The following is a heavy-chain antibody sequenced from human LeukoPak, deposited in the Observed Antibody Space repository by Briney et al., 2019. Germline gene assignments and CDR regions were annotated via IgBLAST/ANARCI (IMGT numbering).Heavy chain of an antibody. Sequence: GSSVKVSCKASGGTFSSYAISWVRQAPGQGLEWMGGIIPIFGTANYARKFQGRVTITADESTSTAYMELSSLRSEDTAVYYCARVLERRLDYYYGMDVWGQGTTVTVSS. CDR2: IIPIFGTA. CDR3: ARVLERRLDYYYGMDV. D-gene: IGHD1-1*01. V-gene: IGHV1-69*01. J-gene: IGHJ6*02. CDR1: GGTFSSYA.